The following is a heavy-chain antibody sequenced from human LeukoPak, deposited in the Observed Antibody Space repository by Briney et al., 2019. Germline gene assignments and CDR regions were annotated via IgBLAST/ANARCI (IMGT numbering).Heavy chain of an antibody. CDR1: GYSFASYW. Sequence: GESLEISCKGSGYSFASYWIGWVRQMPGKGLEWMGIIYPGDSDTRYSPSFQGQVTISADKSISTAYLQWSSLQASDTAMYYCARLDRYGDDSSGCFDYWGQGTLVTVFS. CDR2: IYPGDSDT. V-gene: IGHV5-51*01. J-gene: IGHJ4*02. D-gene: IGHD3-22*01. CDR3: ARLDRYGDDSSGCFDY.